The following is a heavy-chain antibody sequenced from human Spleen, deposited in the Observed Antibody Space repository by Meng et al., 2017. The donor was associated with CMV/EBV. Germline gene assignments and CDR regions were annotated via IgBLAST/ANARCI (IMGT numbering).Heavy chain of an antibody. D-gene: IGHD2-2*02. J-gene: IGHJ4*02. CDR1: DYTFTSYG. V-gene: IGHV1-18*01. Sequence: DYTFTSYGITWVRQAPGQGLEWMGWISAYNGYTKYAQKLQGRVTMTTHTSTSTAYMELRSLRSDDTAVYYCAREGDTQRGYYTPFDYWGQGTLVTVSS. CDR2: ISAYNGYT. CDR3: AREGDTQRGYYTPFDY.